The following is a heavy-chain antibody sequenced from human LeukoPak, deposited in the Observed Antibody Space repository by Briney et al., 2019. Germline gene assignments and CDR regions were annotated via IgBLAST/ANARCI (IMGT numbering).Heavy chain of an antibody. Sequence: PGGSLRLSCAASGFTFSSYAMHWVRQTPGKGLEWVAVISYDGSNKYYADSVKGRFTISRDNSKNTLYLQMNSLRAEDTAVYYCAKEGGGGYFDYWGQGTLVTVSS. CDR2: ISYDGSNK. J-gene: IGHJ4*02. CDR3: AKEGGGGYFDY. V-gene: IGHV3-30*04. CDR1: GFTFSSYA. D-gene: IGHD2-15*01.